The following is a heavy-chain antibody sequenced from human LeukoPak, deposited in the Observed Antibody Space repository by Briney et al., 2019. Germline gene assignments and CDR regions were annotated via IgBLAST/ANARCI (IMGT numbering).Heavy chain of an antibody. V-gene: IGHV4-34*01. J-gene: IGHJ6*03. CDR1: GGSFSGYY. D-gene: IGHD3-10*01. CDR3: ARSGNYYGSYYYYYYMDV. Sequence: SETLSLTCAVYGGSFSGYYWSWIRQPPGKGLEWIGEINHSGSTNYNPSHKSRVTISVDTSKNQFSLKLSSVTAADTAVYYCARSGNYYGSYYYYYYMDVWGKGTTVTVSS. CDR2: INHSGST.